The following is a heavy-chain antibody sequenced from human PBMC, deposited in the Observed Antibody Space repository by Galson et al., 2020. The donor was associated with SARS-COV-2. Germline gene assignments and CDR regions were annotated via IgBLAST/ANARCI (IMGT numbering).Heavy chain of an antibody. D-gene: IGHD3-10*01. Sequence: QLGESLKISCAASGFTFSSYGMHWVRQAPGKGLEWVAVISYDGSNKYYADSVKGRFTISRDNSKNTLYLQMNSLRAEDTAVYYCAKDINWYYYGSGRSAGEDVWGQGTTVTVSS. CDR3: AKDINWYYYGSGRSAGEDV. CDR2: ISYDGSNK. J-gene: IGHJ6*02. V-gene: IGHV3-30*18. CDR1: GFTFSSYG.